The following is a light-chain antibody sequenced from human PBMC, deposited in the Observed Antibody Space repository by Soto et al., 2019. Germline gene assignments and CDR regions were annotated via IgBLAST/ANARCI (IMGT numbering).Light chain of an antibody. CDR1: SSDVGGYNF. V-gene: IGLV2-14*01. Sequence: QPVLTQPASVPGSPGQSITISCTGASSDVGGYNFVSWYQQHPGKAPKLMIYEVSNRPSGVSSRFSGSKSGNTASLTISGLQAEDEADYYCSSDTGSSALFVFGTGTKVTVL. CDR2: EVS. CDR3: SSDTGSSALFV. J-gene: IGLJ1*01.